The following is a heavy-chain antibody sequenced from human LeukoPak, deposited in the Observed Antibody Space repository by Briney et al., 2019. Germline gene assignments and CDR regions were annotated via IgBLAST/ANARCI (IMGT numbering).Heavy chain of an antibody. J-gene: IGHJ4*02. CDR3: ARAEQQLVLFH. CDR2: IYYSGST. Sequence: SETLSLTCTVSGGSISSYYRSWIRQPPGKGLEWIGYIYYSGSTNYNPSLKSRVTISVDTSKNQFSLKLSSVTAADTAVYYCARAEQQLVLFHWGQGTLVTVSS. D-gene: IGHD6-13*01. CDR1: GGSISSYY. V-gene: IGHV4-59*01.